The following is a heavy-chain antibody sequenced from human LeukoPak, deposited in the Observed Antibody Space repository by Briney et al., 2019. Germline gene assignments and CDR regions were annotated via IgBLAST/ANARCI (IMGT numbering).Heavy chain of an antibody. CDR1: GGSISSYY. D-gene: IGHD3-22*01. J-gene: IGHJ6*03. V-gene: IGHV4-59*01. CDR2: SYYSGST. CDR3: ARVYYDSSGYPGRDYYYYMGV. Sequence: PSETLSLTCTVSGGSISSYYWSWIRQPPGKGLEWIGYSYYSGSTNYNPSLKSRVPISVDTSKNQFSLKLSSVTAADTAVYYCARVYYDSSGYPGRDYYYYMGVWGKGTTVTISS.